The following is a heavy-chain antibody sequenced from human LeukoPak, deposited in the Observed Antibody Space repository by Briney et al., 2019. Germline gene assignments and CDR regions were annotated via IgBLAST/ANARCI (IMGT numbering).Heavy chain of an antibody. D-gene: IGHD3-22*01. CDR3: ARPRRTYYYDSDAFDI. Sequence: ASVKVSCKASGYTFTSYDINWVRQATGQGLEWMGWMNPNSGNTGYAQKFQGRVTMTRNTSISTAYMELSSLRFEDTAVYYCARPRRTYYYDSDAFDIWGQGTMVTVSS. V-gene: IGHV1-8*01. CDR1: GYTFTSYD. J-gene: IGHJ3*02. CDR2: MNPNSGNT.